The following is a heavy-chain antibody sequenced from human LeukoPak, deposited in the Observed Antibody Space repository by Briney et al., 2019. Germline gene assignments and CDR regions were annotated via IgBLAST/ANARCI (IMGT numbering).Heavy chain of an antibody. CDR1: GYTLTELS. D-gene: IGHD3-22*01. V-gene: IGHV1-24*01. CDR3: ATGFPYSYDSRGSPSLPG. CDR2: FDPEDGET. Sequence: GASVKVSCKVSGYTLTELSMHWVRQAPGKGLEWMGGFDPEDGETIYAQKFQGRVTMTEDTSTDTAYMELSSLRSEDTAVYYCATGFPYSYDSRGSPSLPGGGQGPRVTVSS. J-gene: IGHJ4*02.